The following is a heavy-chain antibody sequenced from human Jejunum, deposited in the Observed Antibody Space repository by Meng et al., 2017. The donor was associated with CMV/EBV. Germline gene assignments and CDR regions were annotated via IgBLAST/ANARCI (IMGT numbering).Heavy chain of an antibody. V-gene: IGHV3-23*01. Sequence: YAMSWVRQAPGKGLEWVSTIAGSGDSTYYADSVKGRFTTSRDNSKNTLNLQMNSLRAEDTAVYYCAKQTYYHDTSGYYEPFYFDHWGQGTLVTVSS. D-gene: IGHD3-22*01. CDR3: AKQTYYHDTSGYYEPFYFDH. CDR2: IAGSGDST. J-gene: IGHJ4*02. CDR1: YA.